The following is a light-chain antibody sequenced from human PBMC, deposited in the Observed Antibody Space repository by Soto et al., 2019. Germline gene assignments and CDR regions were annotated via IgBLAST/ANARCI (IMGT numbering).Light chain of an antibody. J-gene: IGLJ1*01. CDR1: SSDVGGYNY. CDR3: AAWDVSLNGHYA. V-gene: IGLV2-8*01. Sequence: QSVLTQPPSASGSPGQSVTISCTGTSSDVGGYNYVSWYQQHPGKAPKLMIYEVSKRPSGVPDRFSGSKSGNTASLTVSGLQAEDEADYYCAAWDVSLNGHYAFGTGTKLTVL. CDR2: EVS.